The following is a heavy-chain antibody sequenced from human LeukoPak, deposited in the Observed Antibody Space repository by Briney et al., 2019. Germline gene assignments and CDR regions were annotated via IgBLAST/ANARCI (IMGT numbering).Heavy chain of an antibody. CDR3: AKSSGYSYGEPFDY. D-gene: IGHD5-18*01. CDR2: ISGSGGST. CDR1: EFTFSSYA. Sequence: GGSLRLSCAASEFTFSSYAMSWVRQAPGKGLEWVSAISGSGGSTYYADSVKGRFTISRDNSKNTLYLQMNSLRAEDTAVYYCAKSSGYSYGEPFDYWGQGTLVTVSS. J-gene: IGHJ4*02. V-gene: IGHV3-23*01.